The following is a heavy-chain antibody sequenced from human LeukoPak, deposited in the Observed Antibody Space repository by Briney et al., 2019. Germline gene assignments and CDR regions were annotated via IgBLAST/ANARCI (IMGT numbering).Heavy chain of an antibody. CDR3: ARAAGGSRLYIDY. V-gene: IGHV4-38-2*01. D-gene: IGHD1-1*01. Sequence: SETLSLTRAVSGDSITSAYYWAWILQPPGKGLEWIGSVYHSGSTYYNPSLTSRLNMSADKSKHQFSLKLNPVAAADTAVYYCARAAGGSRLYIDYCGQGTLVTVSS. CDR1: GDSITSAYY. CDR2: VYHSGST. J-gene: IGHJ4*02.